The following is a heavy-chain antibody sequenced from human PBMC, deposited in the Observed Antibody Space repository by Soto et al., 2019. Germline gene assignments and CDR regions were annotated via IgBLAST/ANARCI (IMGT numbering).Heavy chain of an antibody. CDR2: INHIGIT. J-gene: IGHJ6*01. V-gene: IGHV4-34*01. D-gene: IGHD3-3*01. CDR3: ARRRFYDFWRGYYYYHGMDG. CDR1: GGSFGGYY. Sequence: SATQSLTCAVDGGSFGGYYGSWISQHPGKGLEWIGEINHIGITNYNPSLKSRFTISVDTTKSQFSLKLSSVTAADTAVYYCARRRFYDFWRGYYYYHGMDGWGQGTTVNGFS.